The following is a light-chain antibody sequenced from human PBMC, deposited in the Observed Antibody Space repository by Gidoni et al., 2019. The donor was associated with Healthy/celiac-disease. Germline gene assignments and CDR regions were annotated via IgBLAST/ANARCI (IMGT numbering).Light chain of an antibody. CDR2: QDS. CDR1: KLGDKY. V-gene: IGLV3-1*01. CDR3: QAWDSSTVV. Sequence: SYELTQPTSVAVSPGQTARIPCSGDKLGDKYACWYQQKPGQSPVLVIYQDSKRPSGIPERFSGSNSGNTATLTISGTQAMDEADYYCQAWDSSTVVFGGGTKLTVL. J-gene: IGLJ2*01.